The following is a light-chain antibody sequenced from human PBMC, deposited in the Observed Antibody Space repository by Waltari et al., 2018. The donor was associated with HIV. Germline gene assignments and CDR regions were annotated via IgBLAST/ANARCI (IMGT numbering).Light chain of an antibody. CDR1: SSNIGNNY. J-gene: IGLJ3*02. Sequence: QSMLTQPPSASGTPGQRVTISCSGSSSNIGNNYVSWYQQFPGLAPKPLRYRNNQRPSGVSDRFSGSKSGTSASLAISGLRSEDEADYYCAAWDDSLRGVFGGGTRLTVL. V-gene: IGLV1-47*01. CDR3: AAWDDSLRGV. CDR2: RNN.